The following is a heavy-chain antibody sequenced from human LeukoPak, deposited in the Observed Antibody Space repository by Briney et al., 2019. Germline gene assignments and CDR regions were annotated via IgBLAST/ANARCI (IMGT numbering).Heavy chain of an antibody. J-gene: IGHJ6*02. CDR2: IYYSGST. CDR1: GGSISSYY. D-gene: IGHD2-2*01. V-gene: IGHV4-59*01. Sequence: SETLSLTCTVSGGSISSYYWSWIRQPPGKGLEWIGYIYYSGSTNYNPSLKSRVTISVDTSKSQFSLKLSSVTAADTAVYYCAVGGYQDDYYYYYGMDVWGQGTTVTVSS. CDR3: AVGGYQDDYYYYYGMDV.